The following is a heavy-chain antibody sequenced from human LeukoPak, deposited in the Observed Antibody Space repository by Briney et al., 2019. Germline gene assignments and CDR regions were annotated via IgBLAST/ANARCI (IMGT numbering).Heavy chain of an antibody. Sequence: PSETLSLTCTVSGGSISSYYWSWIRQPPGKGLEWIGYIYYSGSTNYNPSLKSRVTISVDTSKNQFSLKLSSVTAADTAVYYCARRGSGWYENYFDYWGQGTLVTVSS. CDR3: ARRGSGWYENYFDY. CDR2: IYYSGST. CDR1: GGSISSYY. D-gene: IGHD6-19*01. V-gene: IGHV4-59*08. J-gene: IGHJ4*02.